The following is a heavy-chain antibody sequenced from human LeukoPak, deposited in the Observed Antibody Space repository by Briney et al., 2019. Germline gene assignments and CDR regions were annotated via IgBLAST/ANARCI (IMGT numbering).Heavy chain of an antibody. V-gene: IGHV3-21*01. CDR3: ARALIGYYFDY. D-gene: IGHD2-8*01. CDR1: GFTFSTYT. Sequence: GGSLRLSCAASGFTFSTYTMNWVRQAPGKGLEWVASISSTSSYIYYADSVKGRFTISRDNAKNSLYLQMNSLRAEDTAVYYCARALIGYYFDYWGQGTLVTVSS. J-gene: IGHJ4*02. CDR2: ISSTSSYI.